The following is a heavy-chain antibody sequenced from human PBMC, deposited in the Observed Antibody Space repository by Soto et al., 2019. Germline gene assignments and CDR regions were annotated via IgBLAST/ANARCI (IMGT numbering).Heavy chain of an antibody. J-gene: IGHJ4*02. Sequence: QVHLVQSGAEVRKPGASVKVSCKTSGYTFTTYGIIWVRQAPGQHLEWLGWISARNGDTNYAQGIQGRVTLTTDSSTSTAYMELKNLRSDATAVYFCARVLLLPNPAADFWGQGTLVPVS. CDR3: ARVLLLPNPAADF. CDR1: GYTFTTYG. D-gene: IGHD2-21*01. V-gene: IGHV1-18*04. CDR2: ISARNGDT.